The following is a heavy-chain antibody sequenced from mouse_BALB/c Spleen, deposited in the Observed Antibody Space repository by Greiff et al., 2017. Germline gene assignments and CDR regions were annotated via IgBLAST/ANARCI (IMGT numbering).Heavy chain of an antibody. Sequence: QVQLKESGPGLVAPSQSLSITCTVSGFSLTGYGVNWVRQPPGKGLEWLGMIWGDGSTDYNSALKSRLSISKDNSKSQVFLKMNSLQTDDTARYYCARGEKYGSSYFDYWGQGTTLTVSS. V-gene: IGHV2-6-7*01. J-gene: IGHJ2*01. CDR3: ARGEKYGSSYFDY. CDR2: IWGDGST. D-gene: IGHD1-1*01. CDR1: GFSLTGYG.